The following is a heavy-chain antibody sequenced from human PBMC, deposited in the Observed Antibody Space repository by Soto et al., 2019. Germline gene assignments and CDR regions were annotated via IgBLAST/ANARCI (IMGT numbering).Heavy chain of an antibody. Sequence: GGSLRLSCAASGFTFSKYSMNWVRQAPGKGLEWVSSISSSSSYIYYADSVKGRFTISRDNSKNTLYLQMNSLRAEDTAVYYCAKDRRYFAQEYFQHWGQGTLVTVSS. CDR3: AKDRRYFAQEYFQH. J-gene: IGHJ1*01. CDR2: ISSSSSYI. V-gene: IGHV3-21*04. CDR1: GFTFSKYS. D-gene: IGHD3-9*01.